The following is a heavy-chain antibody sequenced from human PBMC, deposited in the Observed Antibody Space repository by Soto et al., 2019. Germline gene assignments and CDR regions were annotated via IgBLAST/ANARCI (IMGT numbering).Heavy chain of an antibody. CDR3: ARDYPNDFWSGYYRLGYYGMDV. V-gene: IGHV4-61*01. J-gene: IGHJ6*02. CDR1: GGSVSSGSYY. Sequence: RSLTCTVSGGSVSSGSYYWSWIRQPPGKGLEWIGYIYYSGSTNYNPSLKSRVTISVDTSKNQFSLKLSSVTAADTAVYYCARDYPNDFWSGYYRLGYYGMDVWGQGTTVTVSS. CDR2: IYYSGST. D-gene: IGHD3-3*01.